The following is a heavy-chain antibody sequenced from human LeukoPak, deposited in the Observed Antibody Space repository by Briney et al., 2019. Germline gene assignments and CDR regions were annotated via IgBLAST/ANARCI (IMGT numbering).Heavy chain of an antibody. D-gene: IGHD5-12*01. J-gene: IGHJ4*02. Sequence: ASVKVSCKAFGYSLTNYYVHWVRQAPGQGLEWMGEINPSGGSTSNAQKFQGRITVTRDTYTNTVYMDLSSLRSEDTVTYYCARGAPTTRIGAGRFDYWGQGSLLTVAS. CDR2: INPSGGST. CDR3: ARGAPTTRIGAGRFDY. V-gene: IGHV1-46*01. CDR1: GYSLTNYY.